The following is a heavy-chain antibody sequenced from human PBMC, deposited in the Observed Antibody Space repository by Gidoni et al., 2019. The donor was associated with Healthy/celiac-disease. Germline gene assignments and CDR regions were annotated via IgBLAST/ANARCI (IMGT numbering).Heavy chain of an antibody. CDR2: IYTSGST. D-gene: IGHD3-10*01. CDR1: GGSLSRGSYS. J-gene: IGHJ5*02. CDR3: ARGGKVLLWFGERSWFDP. Sequence: QVQLQESGPGLVKPSQTLSLTCTVSGGSLSRGSYSWSWIRQPAGKGLEWIGRIYTSGSTNYNPSLKSRVTISVDTSKNQFSLKLGSVTAADTAVYYCARGGKVLLWFGERSWFDPWGQGTLVTVSS. V-gene: IGHV4-61*02.